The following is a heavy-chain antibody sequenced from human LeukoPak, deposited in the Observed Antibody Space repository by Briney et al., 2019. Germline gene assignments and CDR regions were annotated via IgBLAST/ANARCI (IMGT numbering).Heavy chain of an antibody. CDR3: ARGGYYGSGNDFRFDP. Sequence: PSETLSLTCSVSGGSMSSYYWSWIRQSPGKGLEWIGYIYHSGSTDYNPSLKSRVTISVDTSKSQFSLKLSSVTAADTAIYYCARGGYYGSGNDFRFDPWGQGTLVTVSS. CDR1: GGSMSSYY. V-gene: IGHV4-59*01. J-gene: IGHJ5*02. CDR2: IYHSGST. D-gene: IGHD3-10*01.